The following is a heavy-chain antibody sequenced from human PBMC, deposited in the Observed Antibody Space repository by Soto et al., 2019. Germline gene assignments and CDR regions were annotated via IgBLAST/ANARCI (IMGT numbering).Heavy chain of an antibody. V-gene: IGHV1-18*01. D-gene: IGHD6-19*01. Sequence: ASVKVSCKASGYTFTSYGISWVRQAPGQGLEWMGWISAYNGNTNYAQKLQGRVTMTTDTSTSTAYMELRSLRSDDTAVYYCARKREYLAVAGSFDYWGQGTLVTVSS. CDR2: ISAYNGNT. CDR1: GYTFTSYG. J-gene: IGHJ4*02. CDR3: ARKREYLAVAGSFDY.